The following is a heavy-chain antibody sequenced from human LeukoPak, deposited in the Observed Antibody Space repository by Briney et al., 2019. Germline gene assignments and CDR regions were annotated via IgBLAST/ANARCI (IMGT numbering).Heavy chain of an antibody. Sequence: SVKVSCKASGGTFSSYAISWVRQAPGQGLEWMGRIIPIFGTANYAQKFQGRVTITTDESTSTAYMELSSLRSEDSAVYYCASTSKIAAAGHDYWGQGTLSPSPQ. D-gene: IGHD6-13*01. CDR2: IIPIFGTA. CDR3: ASTSKIAAAGHDY. V-gene: IGHV1-69*05. CDR1: GGTFSSYA. J-gene: IGHJ4*02.